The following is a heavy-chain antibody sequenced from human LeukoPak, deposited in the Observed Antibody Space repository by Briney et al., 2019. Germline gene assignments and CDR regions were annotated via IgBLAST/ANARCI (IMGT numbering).Heavy chain of an antibody. V-gene: IGHV3-9*01. D-gene: IGHD3-22*01. CDR3: AKDDSSGYYSNIDY. J-gene: IGHJ4*02. Sequence: PGGSLRLSCAASGFTFDDYAMHWVRQAPGKGLEWVSGISWNSGSIGYADSVKGRFTISRDNAKNSLYLQMNSLRAGDTALYYCAKDDSSGYYSNIDYWGQGTLVTVSS. CDR1: GFTFDDYA. CDR2: ISWNSGSI.